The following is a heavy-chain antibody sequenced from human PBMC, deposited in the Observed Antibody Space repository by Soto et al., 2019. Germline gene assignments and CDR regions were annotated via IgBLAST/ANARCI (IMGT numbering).Heavy chain of an antibody. CDR3: AREGYCSGGSCLNTDSFDY. V-gene: IGHV3-21*01. Sequence: GGSLRLSCAASGFTFSSYSMNWVRQAPGKGLEWVSSISSSSSYIYYADSVKGRFTISRDNAKNSLYLQMNSLRAEDTAVYYCAREGYCSGGSCLNTDSFDYWGQGTLVTVSS. D-gene: IGHD2-15*01. J-gene: IGHJ4*02. CDR1: GFTFSSYS. CDR2: ISSSSSYI.